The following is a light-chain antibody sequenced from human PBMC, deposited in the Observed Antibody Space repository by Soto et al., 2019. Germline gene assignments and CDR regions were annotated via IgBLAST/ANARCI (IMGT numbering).Light chain of an antibody. CDR2: AVT. J-gene: IGLJ2*01. V-gene: IGLV2-11*01. CDR3: CSYTGTSTYVL. Sequence: QSALTQPASVSGSPGQSITISCTGTSSDVGGYSYVSWYQHHPGKAPKLIIYAVTKRPSGVPVRFSASKSGDTASLTISGLQADDEADYFCCSYTGTSTYVLFGGGTKVTVL. CDR1: SSDVGGYSY.